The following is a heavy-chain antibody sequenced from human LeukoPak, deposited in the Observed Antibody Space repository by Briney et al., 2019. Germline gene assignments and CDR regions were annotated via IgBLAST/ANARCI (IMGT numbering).Heavy chain of an antibody. J-gene: IGHJ4*02. D-gene: IGHD6-6*01. V-gene: IGHV3-33*01. Sequence: GRSLRLSCAASGFTFTNHGMHWVRQAPGKGLEGLAVIWYDGSNKYYADSVKGRFTISRDDSKNTLYLQMNSLGAEDTAVYYCGRDRSSRHLDYWGQGTLVIVSS. CDR1: GFTFTNHG. CDR3: GRDRSSRHLDY. CDR2: IWYDGSNK.